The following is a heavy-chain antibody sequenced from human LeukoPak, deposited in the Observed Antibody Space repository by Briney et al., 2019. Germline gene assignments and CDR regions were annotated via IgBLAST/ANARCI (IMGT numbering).Heavy chain of an antibody. CDR3: AKVSWTTAARDY. D-gene: IGHD1-1*01. V-gene: IGHV3-23*01. CDR1: GFTFSYYD. CDR2: IPSSGGNT. Sequence: PGGSLRLSCAASGFTFSYYDLSWVRQAPGKGLEWVSGIPSSGGNTYYTDSVKGRFTISRDNSENTLYLQMNSLRAEDTAVYYCAKVSWTTAARDYWGQGTLVTVSS. J-gene: IGHJ4*02.